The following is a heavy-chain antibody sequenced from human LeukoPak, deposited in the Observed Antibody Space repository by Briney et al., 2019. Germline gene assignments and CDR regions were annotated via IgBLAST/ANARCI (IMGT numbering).Heavy chain of an antibody. CDR3: ARKLKYTEGFDY. D-gene: IGHD1-1*01. J-gene: IGHJ4*02. CDR1: GGSFSGYY. CDR2: SNHSGST. V-gene: IGHV4-34*01. Sequence: SETLSLTCAVYGGSFSGYYWSWIRQPPGKGLEWIGESNHSGSTNYNPSLKSRVTISVATSKNHFSLKLSSVTAADTAVYYCARKLKYTEGFDYWGQGTLVTVSS.